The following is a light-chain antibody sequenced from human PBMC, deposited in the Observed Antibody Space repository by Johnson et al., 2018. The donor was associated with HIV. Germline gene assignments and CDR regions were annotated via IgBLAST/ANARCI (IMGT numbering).Light chain of an antibody. CDR2: ENN. J-gene: IGLJ1*01. CDR3: GTWDSSLSTGGV. V-gene: IGLV1-51*01. Sequence: QSVLTQPPSVSAAPGQKLTISCSGSSSNIGNNYVSWYQQLPGTAPKLLIYENNKRPSGIPDRFSGSKSGTSATLGITGLQTGDEADYYCGTWDSSLSTGGVFGTGTKVTVL. CDR1: SSNIGNNY.